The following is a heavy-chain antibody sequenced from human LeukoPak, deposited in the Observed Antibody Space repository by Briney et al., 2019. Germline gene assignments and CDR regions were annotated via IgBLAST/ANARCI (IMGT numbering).Heavy chain of an antibody. CDR2: ISYDGSNK. CDR3: ARDSDLNYYYDSSGYYYGNAFDI. D-gene: IGHD3-22*01. V-gene: IGHV3-30-3*01. J-gene: IGHJ3*02. CDR1: GFTFSSYA. Sequence: GGSLRLSCAASGFTFSSYAMHWVRQAPGKGLEWVAVISYDGSNKYYADSVKGRFTISRDNSKNTLYLQMNSLRAEDTAVYYCARDSDLNYYYDSSGYYYGNAFDIWGQGTMVTVSS.